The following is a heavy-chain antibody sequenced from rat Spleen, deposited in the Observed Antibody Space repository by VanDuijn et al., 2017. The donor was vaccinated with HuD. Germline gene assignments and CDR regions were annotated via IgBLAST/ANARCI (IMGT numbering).Heavy chain of an antibody. V-gene: IGHV2-45*01. CDR3: ARDMGAH. CDR2: MWRGGST. CDR1: GFSLTSDN. Sequence: QVQLMESGPGLVQPSETLSLTCTVSGFSLTSDNVHWVRQPPGKGLEWMGVMWRGGSTDYNSELKSRLSISRDISKNQVFLKMKSLQSEDTSTYYCARDMGAHWGQGVMVTVSS. J-gene: IGHJ2*01. D-gene: IGHD1-3*01.